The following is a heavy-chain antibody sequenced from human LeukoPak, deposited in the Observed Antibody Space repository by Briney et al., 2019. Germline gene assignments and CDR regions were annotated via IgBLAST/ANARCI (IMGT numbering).Heavy chain of an antibody. Sequence: SETLSLTCAVYGGSFSGYYWSWIRQPPGKGLEWIGYIYYSGSTNYNPSLKSRVTISVDTSKNQFSLKLSSVTAADTAVYYCAGYYGDYVNYYMDVWGKGTTVTVSS. CDR2: IYYSGST. V-gene: IGHV4-59*01. CDR3: AGYYGDYVNYYMDV. D-gene: IGHD4-17*01. J-gene: IGHJ6*03. CDR1: GGSFSGYY.